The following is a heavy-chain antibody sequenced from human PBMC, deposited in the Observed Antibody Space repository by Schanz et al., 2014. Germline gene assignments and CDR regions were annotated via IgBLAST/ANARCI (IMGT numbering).Heavy chain of an antibody. V-gene: IGHV3-11*06. CDR1: GFTFRDYY. J-gene: IGHJ4*02. CDR2: ISSGSSYA. D-gene: IGHD3-22*01. CDR3: ARVHHYDPSGWGYFDS. Sequence: QVQLVESGGGLVKPGGSLRLSCAASGFTFRDYYMSWIRQAPGKGLEWVSDISSGSSYANYADSVKGRFTISRDNAKNSLYLQMNRLRAEDTAVYYCARVHHYDPSGWGYFDSWGQGTLVTVSS.